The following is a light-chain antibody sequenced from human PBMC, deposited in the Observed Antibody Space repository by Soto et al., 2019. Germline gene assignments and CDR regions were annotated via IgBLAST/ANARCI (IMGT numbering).Light chain of an antibody. J-gene: IGKJ1*01. CDR3: QQSYTAPPT. Sequence: DIQMTQSPSSLSASVGDRVTITCRASQSISTNLLWYQHKLGKAPKLLIYAASNLQSGVPSRFSGSGSGTDFTLTISSLQPEDLETYYCQQSYTAPPTLGQGTKVDIK. CDR2: AAS. CDR1: QSISTN. V-gene: IGKV1-39*01.